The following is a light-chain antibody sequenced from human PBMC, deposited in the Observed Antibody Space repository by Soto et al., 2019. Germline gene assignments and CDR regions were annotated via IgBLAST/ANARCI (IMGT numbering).Light chain of an antibody. V-gene: IGKV1-6*02. Sequence: AIQLTQSPSSLSVSVGDRVTITCRASQGIRDDLGWYQQKAGKAPNLLIYAASILQSGVPPRFSGSGSGTEFTLTISNLQPEDFATYYCLQDYNYPRTFGQGTKVEVK. CDR2: AAS. J-gene: IGKJ1*01. CDR1: QGIRDD. CDR3: LQDYNYPRT.